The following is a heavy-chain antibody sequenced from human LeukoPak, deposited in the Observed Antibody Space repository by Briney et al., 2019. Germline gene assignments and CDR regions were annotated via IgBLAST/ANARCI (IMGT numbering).Heavy chain of an antibody. CDR1: GFPFDSYG. CDR2: INNSGGST. CDR3: AKNVAGLWYFDL. J-gene: IGHJ2*01. D-gene: IGHD6-19*01. Sequence: QPGGSLRLPFAASGFPFDSYGMTWVRQAPGKGLGWVSVINNSGGSTNYADSVKGRFTISRDNSKNTRYMQMNSLRAEDTALYYCAKNVAGLWYFDLWGRGTLVTVSS. V-gene: IGHV3-23*01.